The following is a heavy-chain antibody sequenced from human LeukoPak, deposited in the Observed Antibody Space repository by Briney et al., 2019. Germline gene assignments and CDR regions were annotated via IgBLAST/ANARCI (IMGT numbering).Heavy chain of an antibody. CDR1: GYSISISYY. J-gene: IGHJ4*02. V-gene: IGHV4-38-2*01. CDR2: IFHSGTT. Sequence: SETLSLTCAVSGYSISISYYWGWIRQPPGKGLEWIASIFHSGTTSYNPSLKSRVTISVDTSKNQFSLKLSSVTAADTAVYYCARHPEYLPFDYWGQGTLVTVSS. CDR3: ARHPEYLPFDY. D-gene: IGHD6-6*01.